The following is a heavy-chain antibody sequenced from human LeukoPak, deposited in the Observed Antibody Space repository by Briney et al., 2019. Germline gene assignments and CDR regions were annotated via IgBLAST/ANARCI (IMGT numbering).Heavy chain of an antibody. V-gene: IGHV1-3*01. CDR3: ARVPYSSSWYRWFDP. CDR2: INAGNGNT. Sequence: GASVKVSCKASGGTFSSYAISWVRQAPGQRLEWMGWINAGNGNTKYSQKFQGRVTITRDTSASTAYMELSSLRSEDTAVYYCARVPYSSSWYRWFDPWGQGTLVTVSS. D-gene: IGHD6-13*01. CDR1: GGTFSSYA. J-gene: IGHJ5*02.